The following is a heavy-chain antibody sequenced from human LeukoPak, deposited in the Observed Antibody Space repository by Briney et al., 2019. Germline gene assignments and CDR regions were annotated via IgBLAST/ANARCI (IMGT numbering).Heavy chain of an antibody. J-gene: IGHJ4*01. Sequence: PSETLSLTCAVYGGSFSGNYWNWIRQPPGKGMEWIGEVNHGGSTNYNPSLKSRVTISVDTSKNQFSLRLTSVTAADTAVYYCVRDPRNWNYFDYWGHGILVTVSS. CDR2: VNHGGST. CDR3: VRDPRNWNYFDY. V-gene: IGHV4-34*01. CDR1: GGSFSGNY. D-gene: IGHD1-20*01.